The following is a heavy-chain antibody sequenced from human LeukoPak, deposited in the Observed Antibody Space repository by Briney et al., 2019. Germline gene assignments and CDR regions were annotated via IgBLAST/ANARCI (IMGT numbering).Heavy chain of an antibody. CDR2: INPSDSET. Sequence: GESLKISCKASGDSFTNFWVAWVRQMPGEGLEWMGIINPSDSETRYSPSFQGQVTTPADKSITTGYLQWSSLGAPDTAIYYCARLPTYGSGNSAGWAYYYYGMDVWGQGTTITVSS. CDR3: ARLPTYGSGNSAGWAYYYYGMDV. CDR1: GDSFTNFW. V-gene: IGHV5-51*01. J-gene: IGHJ6*02. D-gene: IGHD3-10*01.